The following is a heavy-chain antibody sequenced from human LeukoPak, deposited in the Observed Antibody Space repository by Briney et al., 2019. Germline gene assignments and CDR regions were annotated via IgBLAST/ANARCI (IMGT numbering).Heavy chain of an antibody. CDR2: ISSSSSYI. V-gene: IGHV3-21*01. J-gene: IGHJ4*02. D-gene: IGHD3-3*01. CDR1: GFTFSSYS. CDR3: ARDGGIFGFDY. Sequence: GGSLRLSCAASGFTFSSYSMNWVRQAPGKGLEWISSISSSSSYIYYADSVKGRFTISRDNAKNSLYLQMNSLRAEDTAVYYCARDGGIFGFDYWGQGTLVTVSS.